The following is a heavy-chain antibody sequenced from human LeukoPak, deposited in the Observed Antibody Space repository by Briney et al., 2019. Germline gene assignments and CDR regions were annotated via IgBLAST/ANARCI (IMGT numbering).Heavy chain of an antibody. D-gene: IGHD3-22*01. J-gene: IGHJ4*02. CDR3: ARDAQNYYDSSGHDY. CDR2: IIPILGIA. CDR1: GGTFSSYA. V-gene: IGHV1-69*04. Sequence: SVKVSCKASGGTFSSYAISWVRQAPGQGLEWMGRIIPILGIANYAQKFQGRVTITADKSTSTAYMELSSLRSEDTAVYYCARDAQNYYDSSGHDYWGQGTLVTVSS.